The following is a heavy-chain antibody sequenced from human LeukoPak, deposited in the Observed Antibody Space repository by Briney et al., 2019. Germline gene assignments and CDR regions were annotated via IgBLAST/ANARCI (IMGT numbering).Heavy chain of an antibody. V-gene: IGHV3-23*01. CDR1: GITLSNYG. J-gene: IGHJ4*02. CDR2: ISDSGGKT. D-gene: IGHD3-22*01. Sequence: QAGGSLRLSCAVSGITLSNYGMSWVRQAPGKGLEWVAGISDSGGKTNYADSVKGRFTISRDNPKNTLYLQMKSLRAEDTAVYFCAKRGVVIRVILVGFHKEAYYFDSWGQGALVTVSS. CDR3: AKRGVVIRVILVGFHKEAYYFDS.